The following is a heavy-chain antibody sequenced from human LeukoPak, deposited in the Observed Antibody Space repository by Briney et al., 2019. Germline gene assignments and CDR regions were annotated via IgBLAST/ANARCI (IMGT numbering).Heavy chain of an antibody. CDR1: GFTFDNYG. V-gene: IGHV3-20*04. J-gene: IGHJ4*02. CDR2: IKWNGRST. CDR3: ARSPGVSGSYNWNDPFDY. D-gene: IGHD1-20*01. Sequence: GGSLRLSCAASGFTFDNYGMSWVRQAPGKGLKGVSGIKWNGRSTAYADSVKGRFTISRDNAKNSLYLQMNSLRAEDTAFYYCARSPGVSGSYNWNDPFDYWGQGTLVTVSS.